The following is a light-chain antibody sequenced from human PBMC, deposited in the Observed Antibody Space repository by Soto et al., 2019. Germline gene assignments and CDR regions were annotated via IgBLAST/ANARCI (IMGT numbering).Light chain of an antibody. V-gene: IGLV8-61*01. Sequence: QTVVTQEPSFSVSPGGTVTLTCGLSSGSVSTSYYPSWYQQTPGQAPRTLIDSRNTRSSGVPDRFSGSILGNKAALTITGAQADDESDYYCVLYMGSGIRVFGGGTKLTVL. J-gene: IGLJ3*02. CDR2: SRN. CDR3: VLYMGSGIRV. CDR1: SGSVSTSYY.